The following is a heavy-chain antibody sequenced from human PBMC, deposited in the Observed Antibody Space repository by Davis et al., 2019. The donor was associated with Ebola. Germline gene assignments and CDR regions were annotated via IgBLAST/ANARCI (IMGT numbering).Heavy chain of an antibody. CDR3: AKIPGGWQYYFDY. Sequence: GESLKISCAVSGFTVSSNYMSWVRQAPGKGLEWVSVIYSGGSTYYADSVKGRFTISRDNSKNTLYLQMNSLRPEDTAVYYCAKIPGGWQYYFDYWGQGTLVTVSS. D-gene: IGHD6-19*01. J-gene: IGHJ4*02. CDR2: IYSGGST. CDR1: GFTVSSNY. V-gene: IGHV3-53*01.